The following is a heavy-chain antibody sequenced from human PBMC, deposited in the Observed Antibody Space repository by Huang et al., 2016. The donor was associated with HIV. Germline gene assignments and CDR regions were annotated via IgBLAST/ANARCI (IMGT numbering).Heavy chain of an antibody. J-gene: IGHJ3*02. V-gene: IGHV3-53*01. CDR3: ATGYKYGTLSAFDI. CDR2: IYRGGST. Sequence: EVQLVESGGGLIQPGGSLRLSCAVSGFIVGSKYMRWVRQAPGKGLEWVSIIYRGGSTYYADSVRGRFIISRDNSKNTVYLQMNSLRAEDTAVYYCATGYKYGTLSAFDIWGRGTVVTVAA. CDR1: GFIVGSKY. D-gene: IGHD5-12*01.